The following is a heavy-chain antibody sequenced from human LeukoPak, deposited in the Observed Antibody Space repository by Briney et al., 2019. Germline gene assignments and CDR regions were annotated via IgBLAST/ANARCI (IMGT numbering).Heavy chain of an antibody. CDR3: ARGGDWLFDY. Sequence: GGSLRLSCAASGFTFSSYAMHWVRQAPGKGLEWVAVISYDGSNKYYADSVKGRFTISRDNSKNTLYLQMNSLRAEDTAVYYCARGGDWLFDYWGQGILVTVSS. CDR2: ISYDGSNK. CDR1: GFTFSSYA. D-gene: IGHD2-21*02. V-gene: IGHV3-30-3*01. J-gene: IGHJ4*02.